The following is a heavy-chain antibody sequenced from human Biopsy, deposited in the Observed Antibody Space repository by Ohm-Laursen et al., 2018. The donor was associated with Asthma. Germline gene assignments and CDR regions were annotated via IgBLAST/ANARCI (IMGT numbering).Heavy chain of an antibody. CDR1: GGSISSDDYY. CDR3: ARGPPVDRED. Sequence: SQTLSLTCTVSGGSISSDDYYWSWIRQAPGKGLEWIAYIYSSGDTYYNPSLKSRVTISVDTSKNQFSLKLSSVTAADTAVYYCARGPPVDREDWGQGTLVTVSS. D-gene: IGHD5-24*01. J-gene: IGHJ1*01. CDR2: IYSSGDT. V-gene: IGHV4-30-4*01.